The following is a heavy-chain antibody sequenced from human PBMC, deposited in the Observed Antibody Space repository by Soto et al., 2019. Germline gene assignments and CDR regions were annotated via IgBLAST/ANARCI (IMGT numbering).Heavy chain of an antibody. CDR3: ATLSSLPNSEGDYFDY. Sequence: ASVKVSCKVSGYTLTELSIHWVRQAPGKGLEWMGGFDPEDGETIYAQKFQGRVTMTEDTSTDTAYMELSSLRSEDTAVYYCATLSSLPNSEGDYFDYWGQGTLVTVSS. D-gene: IGHD2-8*01. CDR1: GYTLTELS. V-gene: IGHV1-24*01. J-gene: IGHJ4*02. CDR2: FDPEDGET.